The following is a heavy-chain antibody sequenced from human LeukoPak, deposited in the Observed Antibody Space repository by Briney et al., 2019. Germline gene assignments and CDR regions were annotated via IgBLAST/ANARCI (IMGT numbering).Heavy chain of an antibody. Sequence: GGSLRLSCAASGFTFSSYGMHWVRQAPGKGLEWVAVISYDGSNKYYADSVKGRFTISRDNSKNTLYLQMNSLRAEGTAVYYCAKDRREVLWFGELKGPHNYYYYGMDVWGQGTTVTVSS. J-gene: IGHJ6*02. CDR2: ISYDGSNK. CDR3: AKDRREVLWFGELKGPHNYYYYGMDV. V-gene: IGHV3-30*18. CDR1: GFTFSSYG. D-gene: IGHD3-10*01.